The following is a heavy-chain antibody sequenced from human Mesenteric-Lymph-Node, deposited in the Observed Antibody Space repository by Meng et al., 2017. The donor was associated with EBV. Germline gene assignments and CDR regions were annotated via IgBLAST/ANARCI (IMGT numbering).Heavy chain of an antibody. CDR3: ARGLDGYNVDF. D-gene: IGHD5-24*01. Sequence: EGQFVGSGGGLVKPGGSLRLSCEASGLTLSDYSMSWIRQTPGKGLEWVSTIGSTTNFIYYADSVQGRFSMSRDNAKNSVYLQMSSLRGEDAAVYYCARGLDGYNVDFWGQGTLVTVSS. V-gene: IGHV3-21*01. J-gene: IGHJ4*02. CDR2: IGSTTNFI. CDR1: GLTLSDYS.